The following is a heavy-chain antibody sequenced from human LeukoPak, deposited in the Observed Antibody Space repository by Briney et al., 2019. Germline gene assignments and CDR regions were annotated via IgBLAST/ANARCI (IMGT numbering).Heavy chain of an antibody. CDR1: GFIFSNYA. V-gene: IGHV3-30*01. Sequence: PGRSPRLSCAASGFIFSNYAMHWVRQAPGKGLEWVALISSDGSKTYHADSVKGRFSISRDNSKNTLYLQLNSLRAEDTSVYYCARDSTYSYDSGSSGPHYFDYWGQGTLVTVSS. D-gene: IGHD3-10*01. CDR3: ARDSTYSYDSGSSGPHYFDY. J-gene: IGHJ4*02. CDR2: ISSDGSKT.